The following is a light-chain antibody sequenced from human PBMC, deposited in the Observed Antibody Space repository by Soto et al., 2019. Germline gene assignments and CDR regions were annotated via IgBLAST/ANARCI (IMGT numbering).Light chain of an antibody. V-gene: IGLV2-14*03. CDR2: DVS. CDR3: GSFTGTNYV. CDR1: ISDVGGNKF. Sequence: QSVLTQPASVSGSPGQSITISCTGTISDVGGNKFVSWYQQYPGKAPKLMICDVSNRPSGVSNRFSGSKSGNTASLTISGLQAEDEADYYCGSFTGTNYVFGTGTKVTVL. J-gene: IGLJ1*01.